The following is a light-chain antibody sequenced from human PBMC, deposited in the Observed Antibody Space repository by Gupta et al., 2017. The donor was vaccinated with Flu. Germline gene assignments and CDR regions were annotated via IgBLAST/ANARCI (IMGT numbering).Light chain of an antibody. CDR3: SSYTSSYTFV. CDR2: EVS. Sequence: QSALTQPPSVSGSPGQSVTISCTGTSSDVGTYNRVSWYQQSPGTAPKLMIYEVSNRPSGVLDRFSGSKSGNTASLTISGLQGEDEADYYCSSYTSSYTFVFGTGTKVTVL. V-gene: IGLV2-18*02. J-gene: IGLJ1*01. CDR1: SSDVGTYNR.